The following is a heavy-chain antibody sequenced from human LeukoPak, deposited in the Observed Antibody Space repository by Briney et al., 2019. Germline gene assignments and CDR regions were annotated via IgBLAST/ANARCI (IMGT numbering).Heavy chain of an antibody. CDR3: GKTTSGYSSGQKPAWPVDS. CDR1: GFTFGSYA. CDR2: IFGRGGSP. V-gene: IGHV3-23*01. Sequence: PGGSLRLSCEASGFTFGSYAMYWVCQAPGKGLEWVAGIFGRGGSPHYADSVRGRFTISRDNSKNTVYLQINSLRADDTAVYYCGKTTSGYSSGQKPAWPVDSWGQGTLVTVSS. J-gene: IGHJ4*02. D-gene: IGHD5-18*01.